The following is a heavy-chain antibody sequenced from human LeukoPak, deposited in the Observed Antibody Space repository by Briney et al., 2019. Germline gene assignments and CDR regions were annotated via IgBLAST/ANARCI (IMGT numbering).Heavy chain of an antibody. CDR2: INPYNGNT. J-gene: IGHJ4*02. Sequence: ASVKVSCKASGYKFTSFGISWVRQAPGQGLEWIGRINPYNGNTNYAQKLQGRVTMTTDTSTSTAYMELRSLRSDDTAVYYCARAPKVWVATPLYYFDYWGQGTLVTVSS. CDR3: ARAPKVWVATPLYYFDY. CDR1: GYKFTSFG. D-gene: IGHD5-12*01. V-gene: IGHV1-18*01.